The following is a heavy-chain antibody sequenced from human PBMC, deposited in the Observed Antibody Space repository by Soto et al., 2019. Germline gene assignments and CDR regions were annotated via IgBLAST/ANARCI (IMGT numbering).Heavy chain of an antibody. CDR3: ARDKITGLFDY. CDR2: ISYSGTT. V-gene: IGHV4-59*12. CDR1: GDSIRGDY. Sequence: PSETLSLTCTASGDSIRGDYWSWIRQPPGKRLEWIAYISYSGTTNYNPSLKSRVTISLDTSNNQLSLKMTSVTAADTAVYYCARDKITGLFDYWGQGTLVTVSS. D-gene: IGHD2-8*02. J-gene: IGHJ4*02.